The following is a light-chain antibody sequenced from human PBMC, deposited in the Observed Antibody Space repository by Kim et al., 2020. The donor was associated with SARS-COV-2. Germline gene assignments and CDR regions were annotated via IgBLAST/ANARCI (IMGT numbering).Light chain of an antibody. CDR2: GNS. V-gene: IGLV1-40*01. CDR3: QSYDSSLSGSV. Sequence: GATISCTGRRPHNGAGYDVHWYQQLPGAAPKLLIYGNSNRPSGVPDRFSGSKSGTSASLAITGLQAEDEADYYCQSYDSSLSGSVFGGGTKVTVL. CDR1: RPHNGAGYD. J-gene: IGLJ2*01.